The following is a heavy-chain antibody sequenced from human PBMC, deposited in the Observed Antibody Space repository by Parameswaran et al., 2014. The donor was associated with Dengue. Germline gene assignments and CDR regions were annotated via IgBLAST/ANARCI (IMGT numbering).Heavy chain of an antibody. CDR3: ARDSYYYDSSGYFNYGMDV. J-gene: IGHJ6*02. CDR2: INPNSGGT. D-gene: IGHD3-22*01. V-gene: IGHV1-2*02. Sequence: WVRQAPGQGLEWMGWINPNSGGTNYAQKFQGRVTMTRDTSISTAYMELSRLRSDDTAVYYCARDSYYYDSSGYFNYGMDVWGQGTTVTVSS.